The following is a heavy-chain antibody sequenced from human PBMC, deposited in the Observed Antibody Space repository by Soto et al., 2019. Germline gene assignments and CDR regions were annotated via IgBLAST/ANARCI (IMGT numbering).Heavy chain of an antibody. D-gene: IGHD3-10*01. CDR2: IYYSGST. CDR1: GGSISSGGYY. V-gene: IGHV4-31*03. CDR3: GRKLITMVRGVIIGGNAFDI. Sequence: QVQLQESGPGLVKPSQTLSLTCTVSGGSISSGGYYWSWIRQHPGKGLEWIGYIYYSGSTYYNPSLKSRVTISVDTSKNQFSLKLSSVPAADTAVYYCGRKLITMVRGVIIGGNAFDIWGQGTMVTVSS. J-gene: IGHJ3*02.